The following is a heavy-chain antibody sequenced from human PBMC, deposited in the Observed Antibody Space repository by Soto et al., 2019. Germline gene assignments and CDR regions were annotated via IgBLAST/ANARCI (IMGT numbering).Heavy chain of an antibody. CDR1: GFPFTTYG. CDR2: IWANGINK. V-gene: IGHV3-33*01. J-gene: IGHJ3*02. Sequence: PGGSLRLSCAPSGFPFTTYGMHWVRQAPDKGLEWLAVIWANGINKYYADSVRGRFTISRDNSKNTLDLQMNNLRAEDTALYYCVRERGPFDAFDIWGHGTMVTVSS. CDR3: VRERGPFDAFDI.